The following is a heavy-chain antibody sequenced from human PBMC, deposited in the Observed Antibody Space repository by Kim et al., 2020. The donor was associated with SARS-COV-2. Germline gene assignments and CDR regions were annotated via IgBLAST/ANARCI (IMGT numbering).Heavy chain of an antibody. CDR3: ARGRITIFGVVTEFDY. Sequence: SLKMRVTISVDTSKNQFSLKLSSVTAADTAVYYCARGRITIFGVVTEFDYWGQGTLVTVSS. J-gene: IGHJ4*02. D-gene: IGHD3-3*01. V-gene: IGHV4-31*02.